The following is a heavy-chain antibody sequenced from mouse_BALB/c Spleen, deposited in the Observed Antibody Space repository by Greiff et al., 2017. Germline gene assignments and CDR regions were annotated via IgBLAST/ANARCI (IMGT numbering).Heavy chain of an antibody. J-gene: IGHJ3*01. CDR1: GFTFSSYT. V-gene: IGHV5-6-4*01. CDR2: ISSGGSYT. D-gene: IGHD2-14*01. Sequence: DVQLVESGGGLVKPGGSLKLSCAASGFTFSSYTMSWVRQTPEKRLEWVATISSGGSYTYYPDSVKGRFTISRDNAKNTLYLQMSSLKSEDTAMYYCTRDTYRYDWFAYWGQGTLVTVSA. CDR3: TRDTYRYDWFAY.